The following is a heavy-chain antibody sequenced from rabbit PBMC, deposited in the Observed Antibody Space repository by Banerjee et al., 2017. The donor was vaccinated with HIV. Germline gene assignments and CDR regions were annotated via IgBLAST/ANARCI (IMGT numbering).Heavy chain of an antibody. CDR2: IVADSGFT. J-gene: IGHJ4*01. CDR3: ARDYAGAIGYSYRYFNL. V-gene: IGHV1S40*01. Sequence: LEWIACIVADSGFTSYANWAKGRFTISKTSSTTVTLQMTSLTGADTATYFCARDYAGAIGYSYRYFNLWGQGTLVTVS. D-gene: IGHD4-2*01.